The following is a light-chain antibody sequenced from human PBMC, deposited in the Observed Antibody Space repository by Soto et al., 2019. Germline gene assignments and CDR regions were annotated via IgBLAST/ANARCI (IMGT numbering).Light chain of an antibody. Sequence: EIVLTQSPGTLSLSPGERATLSCRASQSVTSSYLAWYQQKPGQDPRRLIYGASIRATGIPDRFSGSGSGTDFTLTISRLEPEESAVYYCQQYGTSPLITLGQGTRLEIK. CDR1: QSVTSSY. V-gene: IGKV3-20*01. CDR3: QQYGTSPLIT. J-gene: IGKJ5*01. CDR2: GAS.